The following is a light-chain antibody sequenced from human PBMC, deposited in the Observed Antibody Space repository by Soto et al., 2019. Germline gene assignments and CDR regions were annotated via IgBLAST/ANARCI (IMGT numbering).Light chain of an antibody. Sequence: QSALTQPPSASGSPGQSVTISCTGTSSDIGVYDYFSWYQHHPGKAPKLMIYEVSQRPSGVPDRFSGSKSGNTASLTVSGLQAEDEADYYCSSYAGTSNYVVFGGGTKLTVL. CDR3: SSYAGTSNYVV. CDR2: EVS. CDR1: SSDIGVYDY. J-gene: IGLJ2*01. V-gene: IGLV2-8*01.